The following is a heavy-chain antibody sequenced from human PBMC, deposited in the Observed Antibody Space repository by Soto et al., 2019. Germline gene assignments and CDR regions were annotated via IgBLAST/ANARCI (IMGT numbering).Heavy chain of an antibody. CDR3: ARDGGYSYGDTYYYGMDV. D-gene: IGHD5-18*01. Sequence: PSETLSVTCTVSGGSISSGDYYWSWIRQPPGKGLEWIGYIYYSGSTYYNPSLKSRVTISVDTSKNQFSLKLSSVTAADTAVYYCARDGGYSYGDTYYYGMDVWGQGTTVTVSS. CDR1: GGSISSGDYY. V-gene: IGHV4-30-4*01. CDR2: IYYSGST. J-gene: IGHJ6*02.